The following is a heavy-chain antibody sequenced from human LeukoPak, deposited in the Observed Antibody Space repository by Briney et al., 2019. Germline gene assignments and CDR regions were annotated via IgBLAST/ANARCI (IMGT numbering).Heavy chain of an antibody. D-gene: IGHD1-14*01. V-gene: IGHV1-18*01. Sequence: GASVKVSCKASGYSFTSYGFSRVRQAPGQGLEWLGWISAYDGGTNYEQKFQGRLTMTTETSTTTAYMELRSLRSDDTAVYYCARLARYHLLEASDIWGQGTMVTVSS. J-gene: IGHJ3*02. CDR2: ISAYDGGT. CDR3: ARLARYHLLEASDI. CDR1: GYSFTSYG.